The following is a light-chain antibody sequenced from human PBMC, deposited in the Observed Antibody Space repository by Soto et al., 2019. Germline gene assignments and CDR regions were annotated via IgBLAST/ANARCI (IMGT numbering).Light chain of an antibody. V-gene: IGKV3-15*01. CDR3: QQHKNWPEYT. CDR1: QSVGNS. J-gene: IGKJ2*01. CDR2: GAS. Sequence: MTQSPGTLSGTAGQAPAGSGRASQSVGNSLAWYQQKPGQAPRLLIFGASTRVTGIPARFSGSGSGTEFTLTITSLQSEDFAVYDCQQHKNWPEYTVGQGTTVDIK.